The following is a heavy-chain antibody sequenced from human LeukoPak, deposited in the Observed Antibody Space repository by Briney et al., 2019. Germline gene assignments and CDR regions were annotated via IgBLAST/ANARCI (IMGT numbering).Heavy chain of an antibody. CDR2: VSAYNGNT. CDR1: GYTFTSYD. J-gene: IGHJ4*02. D-gene: IGHD1-26*01. Sequence: GASVKVSCKASGYTFTSYDISWVRQAPGQGLEWMGRVSAYNGNTNYAQKFQGRVTMTTDTSTSTAHMELSSLRSEDTAVYYCARDGVDFKWTYWGQGTLVTVSS. V-gene: IGHV1-18*01. CDR3: ARDGVDFKWTY.